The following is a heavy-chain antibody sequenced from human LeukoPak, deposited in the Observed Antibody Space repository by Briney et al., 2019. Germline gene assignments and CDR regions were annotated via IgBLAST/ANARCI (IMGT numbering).Heavy chain of an antibody. D-gene: IGHD1-26*01. CDR2: IWYDGSNK. Sequence: GGSLRLSCAASGFTFSSYGMHWVRQAPGKGLEWVAVIWYDGSNKYYADSVKGRFTISRDNSKNTLYLQMNSLRAEDTAVYYCARDNDYSGSYFDYWGQGTLVTVSS. CDR3: ARDNDYSGSYFDY. CDR1: GFTFSSYG. J-gene: IGHJ4*02. V-gene: IGHV3-33*01.